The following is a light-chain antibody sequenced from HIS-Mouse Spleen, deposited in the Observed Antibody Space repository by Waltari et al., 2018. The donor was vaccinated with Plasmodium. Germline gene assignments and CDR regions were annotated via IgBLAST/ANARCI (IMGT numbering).Light chain of an antibody. CDR1: QSISSR. CDR2: KAS. V-gene: IGKV1-5*03. J-gene: IGKJ1*01. CDR3: QQYNSYSWT. Sequence: DIQMTQSPSTLSASLGDRVTITCRASQSISSRLAWYQQKPGKATKLLNYKASILESGVPPRFSGSGSGKEFTLTISSLQPDDFATYYCQQYNSYSWTFGQGTKVEIK.